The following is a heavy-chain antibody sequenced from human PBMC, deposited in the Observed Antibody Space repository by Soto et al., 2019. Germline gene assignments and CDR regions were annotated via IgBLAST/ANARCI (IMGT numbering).Heavy chain of an antibody. CDR2: FSYNGGS. D-gene: IGHD1-26*01. J-gene: IGHJ4*02. V-gene: IGHV4-30-4*01. CDR1: GASISSGDFY. Sequence: QVQLQESGPGLVEPSQTLSLNCTVSGASISSGDFYWSWVRQSPDKGLEWIGHFSYNGGSYYNPSLKSRVTMSVDPSNNQFSVKLTSVIPADTAVYFCTRSGKSLLDYWGQGALVAVSA. CDR3: TRSGKSLLDY.